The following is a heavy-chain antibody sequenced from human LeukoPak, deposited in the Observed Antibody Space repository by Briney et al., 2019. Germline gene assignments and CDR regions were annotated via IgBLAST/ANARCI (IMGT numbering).Heavy chain of an antibody. D-gene: IGHD2-8*01. V-gene: IGHV5-10-1*01. CDR2: IDPSDSYT. Sequence: GESLKISCKGSGYHFSGYWISWVRQMPGKGLEWMGRIDPSDSYTNYSPSFQGHVTISADKSISTAYLQWSSLKASDTAMYYCASNRGYCTNGVCYTAHYYYGMDAWGQGTTVTVSS. CDR3: ASNRGYCTNGVCYTAHYYYGMDA. CDR1: GYHFSGYW. J-gene: IGHJ6*02.